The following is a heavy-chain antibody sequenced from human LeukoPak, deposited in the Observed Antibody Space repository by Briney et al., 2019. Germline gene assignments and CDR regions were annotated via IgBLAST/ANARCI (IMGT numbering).Heavy chain of an antibody. CDR2: IYSGGST. D-gene: IGHD3-10*01. V-gene: IGHV3-53*01. Sequence: GGSLRLSCAASGFTVSSNYMSWVRQAPGKGLEGVSVIYSGGSTYYADSVKGRFTISRDNSKNTLYLQMNTLRAEDTAVYYCAKGYYGSGSYPFDYWGQGTLVTVSS. J-gene: IGHJ4*02. CDR1: GFTVSSNY. CDR3: AKGYYGSGSYPFDY.